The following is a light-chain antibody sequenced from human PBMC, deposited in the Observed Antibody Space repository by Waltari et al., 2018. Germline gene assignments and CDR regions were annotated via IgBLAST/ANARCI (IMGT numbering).Light chain of an antibody. Sequence: EIVLTQSPGTLSLSPGERATLSCRASQSVSRTLAWYQQKPGQAPRLLIYGASIRATGIPDRFSGSGSGTDFSLTISRLEPEDFAVYYCQHYVRLPVTFGQGTKLEIK. J-gene: IGKJ1*01. V-gene: IGKV3-20*01. CDR2: GAS. CDR3: QHYVRLPVT. CDR1: QSVSRT.